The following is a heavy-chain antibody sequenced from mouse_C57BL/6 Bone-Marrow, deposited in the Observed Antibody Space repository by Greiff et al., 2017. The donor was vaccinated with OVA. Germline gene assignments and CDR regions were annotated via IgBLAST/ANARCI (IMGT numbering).Heavy chain of an antibody. Sequence: EVQLQQSGPGLVKPSQSLSLTCSVTGYSITSGYYWNWIRQFPGNKLEWMGYISYDGSNNYNPSLKNRISITRDTSKNQFFLKLNSVTTEDTATYYCAREVTTVVRYFDYWGQGTTLTVSS. CDR2: ISYDGSN. CDR3: AREVTTVVRYFDY. J-gene: IGHJ2*01. CDR1: GYSITSGYY. D-gene: IGHD1-1*01. V-gene: IGHV3-6*01.